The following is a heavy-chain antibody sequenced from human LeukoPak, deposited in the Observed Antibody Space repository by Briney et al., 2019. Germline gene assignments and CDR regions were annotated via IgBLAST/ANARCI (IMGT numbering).Heavy chain of an antibody. CDR3: ARSELGYNYHYMDV. V-gene: IGHV3-23*01. CDR2: IGGTGVRT. CDR1: GFTFSSYA. D-gene: IGHD3-10*01. Sequence: GGSLRLSCASSGFTFSSYAMSWVRQAPGKGLEWVSTIGGTGVRTYYADSVKGRFTISRDNSKNTLYLQMDSLRAEDTAVYYCARSELGYNYHYMDVWGKGTTVTISS. J-gene: IGHJ6*03.